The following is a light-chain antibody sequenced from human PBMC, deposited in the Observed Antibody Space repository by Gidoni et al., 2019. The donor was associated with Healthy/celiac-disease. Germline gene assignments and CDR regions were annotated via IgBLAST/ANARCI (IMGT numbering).Light chain of an antibody. Sequence: IQMTQSPSSLSASVGDRVPITCRASQSISSYLNWYQQKPGKAPKLLIYAASSLQSGVPSRFSGSGSGTEFNLTISSLQPEDFATYYCQQRYSTPPWTFXXXTKVEIK. J-gene: IGKJ1*01. CDR2: AAS. CDR3: QQRYSTPPWT. CDR1: QSISSY. V-gene: IGKV1-39*01.